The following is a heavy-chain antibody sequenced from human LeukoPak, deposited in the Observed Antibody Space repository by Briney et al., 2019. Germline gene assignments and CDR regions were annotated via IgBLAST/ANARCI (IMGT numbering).Heavy chain of an antibody. Sequence: GTSVKVSCKASGFTFTNSAMQWVRQARGQRLEWIGWIVVGSGNTNYAQKFQERVTITRDMSTSTAYMELSGLRSEDTAVYYCAALIVGATSGGNWFDPWGQGTLATVSS. CDR1: GFTFTNSA. CDR2: IVVGSGNT. D-gene: IGHD1-26*01. J-gene: IGHJ5*02. CDR3: AALIVGATSGGNWFDP. V-gene: IGHV1-58*02.